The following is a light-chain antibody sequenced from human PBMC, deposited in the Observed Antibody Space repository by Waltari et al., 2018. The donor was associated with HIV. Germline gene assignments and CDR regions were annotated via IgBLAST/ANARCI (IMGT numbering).Light chain of an antibody. CDR1: QSVSTN. Sequence: TQSPATLSVSPGERATLSCRASQSVSTNLAWYQRKPGQAPRLLIYGASTRATGIPARFSGSGSGTEFTLTIGSLQSEDFAVYFCQQYNNWPGTFGQGTKVEIK. J-gene: IGKJ1*01. CDR3: QQYNNWPGT. V-gene: IGKV3-15*01. CDR2: GAS.